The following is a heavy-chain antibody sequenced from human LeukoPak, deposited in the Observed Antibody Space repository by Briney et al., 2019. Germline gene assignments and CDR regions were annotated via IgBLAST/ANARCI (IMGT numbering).Heavy chain of an antibody. CDR2: ISGSGDST. V-gene: IGHV3-23*01. Sequence: GGSLRLSCAASGFTFSSYGMGWVRQAPGKGLEWVTAISGSGDSTYYADSVKGRFTISRDNSKNTVYLQMNSLRAEDTAVYYCAKASELGRGYFDYWGQGTLVTVSS. D-gene: IGHD7-27*01. J-gene: IGHJ4*02. CDR1: GFTFSSYG. CDR3: AKASELGRGYFDY.